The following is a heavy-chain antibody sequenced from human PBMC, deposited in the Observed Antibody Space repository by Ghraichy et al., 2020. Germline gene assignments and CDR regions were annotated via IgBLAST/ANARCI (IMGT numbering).Heavy chain of an antibody. Sequence: GESLNISCAASGFTFSIYGMHWVRQAPGKGLEWVAVIWYDGNNKYYADSVKGRFTISRDNSKNTLYLQMNSLRAEDTAVYYCARDGAPREQQLYYMDVWGKGTTVTVSS. CDR1: GFTFSIYG. D-gene: IGHD6-13*01. CDR3: ARDGAPREQQLYYMDV. J-gene: IGHJ6*03. CDR2: IWYDGNNK. V-gene: IGHV3-33*01.